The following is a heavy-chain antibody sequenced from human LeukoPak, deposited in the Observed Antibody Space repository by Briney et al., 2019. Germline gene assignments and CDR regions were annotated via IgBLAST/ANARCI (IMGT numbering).Heavy chain of an antibody. J-gene: IGHJ5*02. Sequence: GGSLRLSCAASGFTFSSYSMNWVRQAPGKGLEWVSSISGSSSYIYYADSVKGRFTISRDNAKNSLYLQMNSLRAEDTAVYYCATLAHIVVVPAATYNWFDPWGQGTLVTVSS. D-gene: IGHD2-2*01. CDR2: ISGSSSYI. CDR1: GFTFSSYS. CDR3: ATLAHIVVVPAATYNWFDP. V-gene: IGHV3-21*01.